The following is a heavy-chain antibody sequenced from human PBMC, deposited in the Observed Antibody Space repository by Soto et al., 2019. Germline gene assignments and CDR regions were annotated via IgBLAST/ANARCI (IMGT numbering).Heavy chain of an antibody. Sequence: GESLKISCAASGFTFSSYAMSWVRQAPGKGLEWVSAISGSGGSTYYADSVKGRFTISRDNSKNTLYLQMNSLRAEDTAVYYCAKDPVVVVPAAIPNYYYYGMDVWGQGTTVTVSS. V-gene: IGHV3-23*01. J-gene: IGHJ6*02. CDR1: GFTFSSYA. D-gene: IGHD2-2*02. CDR3: AKDPVVVVPAAIPNYYYYGMDV. CDR2: ISGSGGST.